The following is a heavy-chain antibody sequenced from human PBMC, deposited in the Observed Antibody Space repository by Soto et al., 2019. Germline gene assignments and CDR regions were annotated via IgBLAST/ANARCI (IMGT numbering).Heavy chain of an antibody. J-gene: IGHJ6*02. CDR1: GGSISPYY. CDR2: IYYSGSA. Sequence: SETLSLTCTVSGGSISPYYWTWIRQPPGKGLEWIGYIYYSGSANYNPSLKSRVTISVDTSKNQLSLKLTSVTAADKAVYYCARDRRDGYNSDYYYGMEVWGQGTTVT. D-gene: IGHD5-12*01. CDR3: ARDRRDGYNSDYYYGMEV. V-gene: IGHV4-59*01.